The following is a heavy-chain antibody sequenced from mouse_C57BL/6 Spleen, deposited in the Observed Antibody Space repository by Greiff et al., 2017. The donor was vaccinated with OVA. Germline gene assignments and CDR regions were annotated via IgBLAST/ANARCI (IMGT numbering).Heavy chain of an antibody. J-gene: IGHJ4*01. CDR3: AREGTIYYGNSCYAMDY. D-gene: IGHD2-1*01. CDR1: GYTFTDYY. Sequence: VQLQQSGPELVKPGASVKISCKASGYTFTDYYMNWVKQSHGKSLEWIGDINPNNGGTSYNQKFKGKATLTVDKSSSTAYMELRSLTSEDSAVYYFAREGTIYYGNSCYAMDYWGQGTSVTVSS. CDR2: INPNNGGT. V-gene: IGHV1-26*01.